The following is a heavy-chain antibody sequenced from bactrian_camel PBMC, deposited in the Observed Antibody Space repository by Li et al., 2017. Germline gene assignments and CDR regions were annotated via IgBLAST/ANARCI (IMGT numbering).Heavy chain of an antibody. V-gene: IGHV3S1*01. J-gene: IGHJ4*01. CDR1: TGTFRSAC. D-gene: IGHD6*01. Sequence: HVQLVESGGGSVQAGGSLRLSCAARTGTFRSACMGWIRQVSGQEREGVAAIGTDTGSTFYADSVKGRFTISQNKAKNTVYLQMNNLQPEDTATYYCAEGRGSRGEHCYSLNYWGQGTQVTVSS. CDR3: AEGRGSRGEHCYSLNY. CDR2: IGTDTGST.